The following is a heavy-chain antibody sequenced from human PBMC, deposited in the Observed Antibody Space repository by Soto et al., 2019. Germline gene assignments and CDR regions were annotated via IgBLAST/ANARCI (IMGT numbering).Heavy chain of an antibody. CDR3: AREKYDYSNYALGY. D-gene: IGHD4-4*01. CDR1: GFTLRSYV. Sequence: QVQLVESGGRVVQPGRSLTLSWAASGFTLRSYVMHWVRQAPGKGLESVAIIWFDGSERYYADPVKGRFTISRETSKNTLYLEMNSLRAEDTAVYYCAREKYDYSNYALGYWGQGTLVTVSS. V-gene: IGHV3-33*01. CDR2: IWFDGSER. J-gene: IGHJ4*02.